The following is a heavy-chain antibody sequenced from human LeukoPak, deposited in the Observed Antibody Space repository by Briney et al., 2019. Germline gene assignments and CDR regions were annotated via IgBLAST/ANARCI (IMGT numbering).Heavy chain of an antibody. J-gene: IGHJ4*02. Sequence: GGSLRLSCAASGFTFSSYSMNWVRQAPGKGLEWVSSISSSSSYIYYADSVKGRFTISRDNAKNSLYLQMNSLRAEDTAVYYCARAAPYSSSWYAGPFDYWGQGTLVTVSS. V-gene: IGHV3-21*01. CDR3: ARAAPYSSSWYAGPFDY. CDR1: GFTFSSYS. CDR2: ISSSSSYI. D-gene: IGHD6-13*01.